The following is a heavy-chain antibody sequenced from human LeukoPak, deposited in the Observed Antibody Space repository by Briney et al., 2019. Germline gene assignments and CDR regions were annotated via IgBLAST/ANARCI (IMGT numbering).Heavy chain of an antibody. D-gene: IGHD3-22*01. V-gene: IGHV3-20*04. J-gene: IGHJ4*02. CDR1: GFTFDDYG. CDR3: ARGSTYYYDSSGYYFIDY. Sequence: GGSLRLSCAASGFTFDDYGMSWVRQAPGKGLEWVSGISWNGGSTGYADSVKGRFTISRDNAKNSLYLQMNSLRAEDTALYYCARGSTYYYDSSGYYFIDYWGQGTLVTVPS. CDR2: ISWNGGST.